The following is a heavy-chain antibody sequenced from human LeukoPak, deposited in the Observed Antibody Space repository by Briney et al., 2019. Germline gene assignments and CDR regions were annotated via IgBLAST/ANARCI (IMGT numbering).Heavy chain of an antibody. CDR3: AKDYFDFWSGFDY. D-gene: IGHD3-3*01. J-gene: IGHJ4*02. Sequence: PGGSLRLSCAASGFTFSSYAMSWVRQAPGKGLEWVSTISDSGGSTYADSVKGRFTVSRDNSKNTLYLQMNSLRAEDTAVYYCAKDYFDFWSGFDYWGQGILVTVSS. CDR1: GFTFSSYA. V-gene: IGHV3-23*01. CDR2: ISDSGGST.